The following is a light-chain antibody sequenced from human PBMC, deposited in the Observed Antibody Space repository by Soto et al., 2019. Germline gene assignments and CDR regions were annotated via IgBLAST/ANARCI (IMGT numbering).Light chain of an antibody. CDR2: VAS. Sequence: DIQMTQSPASLSASAGDRVTITCRASQSISSYVNWYQQKPGKAPKLLIYVASSLQSGVRWRSSGSGSGTDFTLTITSLHPEDSATYYCQQTDSTPYTFGRGTKMEIK. CDR1: QSISSY. J-gene: IGKJ2*01. V-gene: IGKV1-39*01. CDR3: QQTDSTPYT.